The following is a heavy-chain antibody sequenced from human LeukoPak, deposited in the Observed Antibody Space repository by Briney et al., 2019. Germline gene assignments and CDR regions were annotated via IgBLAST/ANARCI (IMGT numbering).Heavy chain of an antibody. D-gene: IGHD2-2*01. CDR2: INTDGSTI. J-gene: IGHJ3*02. Sequence: GGFLRLSCAPSGFTFSSYWMHWVRQAPGKGLVWVSRINTDGSTITYADSVKGRFTISRDNAKNTLYLQMNSLRAEDTAVYYCAKVLGYCSSTSCYGRDAFDIWGQGTMVTVSS. CDR3: AKVLGYCSSTSCYGRDAFDI. V-gene: IGHV3-74*01. CDR1: GFTFSSYW.